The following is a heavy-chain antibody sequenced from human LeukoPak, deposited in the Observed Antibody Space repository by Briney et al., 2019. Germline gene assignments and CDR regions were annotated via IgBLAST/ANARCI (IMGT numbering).Heavy chain of an antibody. D-gene: IGHD6-13*01. J-gene: IGHJ4*02. CDR1: GFTFSSYS. CDR2: ISSSSSYI. V-gene: IGHV3-21*05. Sequence: GGSLRLSCAASGFTFSSYSMNWVRQAPGKGLEWVSYISSSSSYIYYADSVKGRFTISRDNAKNSLYLQMNSLRAEDTAVYYCAIPIGIAAAGTYWGQGTLVTVSS. CDR3: AIPIGIAAAGTY.